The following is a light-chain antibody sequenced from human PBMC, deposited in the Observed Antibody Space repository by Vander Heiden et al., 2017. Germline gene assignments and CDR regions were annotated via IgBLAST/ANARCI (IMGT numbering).Light chain of an antibody. J-gene: IGLJ3*02. CDR2: GKN. CDR3: NSRDSSGNHWV. Sequence: SSELTQDPAVSVALGQTVRITCQGDSLRSHYASWYQQKTGQAPVLVIYGKNNRPSGIPDRFSGSSSGNTASLTITGAQAEDEADYYCNSRDSSGNHWVFGGGTKLTVL. V-gene: IGLV3-19*01. CDR1: SLRSHY.